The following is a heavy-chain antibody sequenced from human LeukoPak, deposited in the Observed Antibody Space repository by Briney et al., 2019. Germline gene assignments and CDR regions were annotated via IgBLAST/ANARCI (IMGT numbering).Heavy chain of an antibody. Sequence: PSETLSLTCTVSGGSISSGGYYWGWIRQPPGKGLEWIGSIYYSGSTYYNPSLKSRVTISVDTSKNQFSLKLSSVTAADTAVYYCARRSYGSLYYYYYYGMDVWGQGTTVTVSS. CDR2: IYYSGST. J-gene: IGHJ6*02. V-gene: IGHV4-39*01. CDR3: ARRSYGSLYYYYYYGMDV. D-gene: IGHD5-18*01. CDR1: GGSISSGGYY.